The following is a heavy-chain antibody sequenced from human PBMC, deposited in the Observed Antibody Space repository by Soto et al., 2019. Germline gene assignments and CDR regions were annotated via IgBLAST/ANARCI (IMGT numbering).Heavy chain of an antibody. J-gene: IGHJ4*02. CDR3: ARVGNSMILVAAFDY. V-gene: IGHV1-69*01. D-gene: IGHD3-22*01. CDR1: GGTFSSYA. Sequence: QVQLVQSGAEVKKPGSSVKVSCKASGGTFSSYAISWVRQAPGQGLEWMGGIIPIFGTANYEQKFQGRVTITADESTSTAYLELSSLRSEDTAVYYCARVGNSMILVAAFDYWGQGSLVTVSS. CDR2: IIPIFGTA.